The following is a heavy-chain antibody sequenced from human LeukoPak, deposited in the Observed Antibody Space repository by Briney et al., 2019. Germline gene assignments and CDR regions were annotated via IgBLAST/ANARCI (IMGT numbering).Heavy chain of an antibody. Sequence: ASVKVSCKASGFTFTGYYMHWVPQAPGQGLEWMGRINPNSGGTNYAQKFQGRVTITRDTSISTAYIELSTLRSDDTAPYYTARIAVAGTVYFDYWGQGTLVTVSS. J-gene: IGHJ4*02. CDR3: ARIAVAGTVYFDY. CDR1: GFTFTGYY. D-gene: IGHD6-19*01. V-gene: IGHV1-2*06. CDR2: INPNSGGT.